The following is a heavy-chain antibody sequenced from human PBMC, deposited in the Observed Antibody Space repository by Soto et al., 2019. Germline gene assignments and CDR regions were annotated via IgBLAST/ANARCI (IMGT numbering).Heavy chain of an antibody. V-gene: IGHV1-3*01. CDR1: GYTFTSYA. CDR3: ARGEPIGGPYYYYCMDV. Sequence: ASVTVSCKASGYTFTSYAMHWVRQAPGQRLEWMGWINAGNGNTKYSQKFQGRVTITRDTSASTAYMELSSLRSEDTAVYYCARGEPIGGPYYYYCMDVWGQGTTVTVSS. D-gene: IGHD2-15*01. CDR2: INAGNGNT. J-gene: IGHJ6*02.